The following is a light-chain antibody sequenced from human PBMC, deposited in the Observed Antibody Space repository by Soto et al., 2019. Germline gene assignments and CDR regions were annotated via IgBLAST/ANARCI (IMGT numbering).Light chain of an antibody. CDR3: LQHNNWPRT. J-gene: IGKJ1*01. Sequence: EIVMTQSPVTLSVSPGERATLFCRASQSISSNLAWYQHKPGQAPRLLIFGASTRATDVPARFSGSGSGTEFTLTISSLQSEDVGVYYCLQHNNWPRTFGQGTKVEVK. V-gene: IGKV3-15*01. CDR2: GAS. CDR1: QSISSN.